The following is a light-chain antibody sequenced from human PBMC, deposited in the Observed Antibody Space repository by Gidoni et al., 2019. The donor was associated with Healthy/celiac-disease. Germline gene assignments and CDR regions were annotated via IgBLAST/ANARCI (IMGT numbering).Light chain of an antibody. CDR1: QDISNY. J-gene: IGKJ4*01. CDR3: QQYDNLFT. V-gene: IGKV1-33*01. Sequence: DIQMTQSPSSLSAYVGDRVTITCQASQDISNYVNWYQQKPGKAPKLLIYDASNLETGVPSRFSGSGSGTDFTFTISSLQPEDIATYYCQQYDNLFTFGGGTKVEIK. CDR2: DAS.